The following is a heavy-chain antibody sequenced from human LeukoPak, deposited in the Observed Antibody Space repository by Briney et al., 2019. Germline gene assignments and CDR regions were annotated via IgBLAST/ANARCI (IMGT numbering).Heavy chain of an antibody. J-gene: IGHJ4*02. CDR2: INPNSGGT. V-gene: IGHV1-2*02. CDR3: ARERTVTQRPLDY. D-gene: IGHD4-17*01. CDR1: GYTFTGYY. Sequence: ASVKVSCKASGYTFTGYYMHWVRQAPGQGLEWMGWINPNSGGTNYAQKFQGRVTMTRDTSISTAYMELSRLRSDDAAVYYCARERTVTQRPLDYWGQGTLVTVSS.